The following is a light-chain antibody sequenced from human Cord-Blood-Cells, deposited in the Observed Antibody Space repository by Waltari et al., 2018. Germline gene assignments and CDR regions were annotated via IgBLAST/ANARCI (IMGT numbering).Light chain of an antibody. CDR2: AAS. Sequence: DIQMTQSPSSLSASVGDRVTITCRASQSISSYLNGYQQKPGKDPKLLIYAASSLQSGVPSRFSGSGSGTDFTLTISSLQPEDFATYYCQQSYSTLFTFGPGTKVDIK. V-gene: IGKV1-39*01. J-gene: IGKJ3*01. CDR1: QSISSY. CDR3: QQSYSTLFT.